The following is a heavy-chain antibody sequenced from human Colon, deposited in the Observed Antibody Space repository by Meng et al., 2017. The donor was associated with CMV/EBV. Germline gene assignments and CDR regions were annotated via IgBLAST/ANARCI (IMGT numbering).Heavy chain of an antibody. CDR1: GFTFSTYG. Sequence: GESLKISCAASGFTFSTYGMHWVRQAPGKGLEWVSYISSSGSTIYYADSVKGRFTISRDNAKNSLYLQLNGLRAEDTAVYYCARDGLTMVRGSDVYYYYYGMDVWGQGTTVTVSS. CDR3: ARDGLTMVRGSDVYYYYYGMDV. CDR2: ISSSGSTI. D-gene: IGHD3-10*01. J-gene: IGHJ6*02. V-gene: IGHV3-48*04.